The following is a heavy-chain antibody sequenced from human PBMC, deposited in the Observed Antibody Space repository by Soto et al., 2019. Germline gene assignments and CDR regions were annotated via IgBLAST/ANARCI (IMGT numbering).Heavy chain of an antibody. D-gene: IGHD2-2*01. Sequence: EVQLVESGGGLVQPGRSLRLSCAASGFTFDDYAMHWVRQAPGKGLEWVSGISWNSGSIGYADSVKGRFTISSDNAKNPLYLQMSSLRAEDTALYYCANGGQLLTEGGGYWGQGTLVTVSS. CDR3: ANGGQLLTEGGGY. CDR1: GFTFDDYA. CDR2: ISWNSGSI. V-gene: IGHV3-9*01. J-gene: IGHJ4*02.